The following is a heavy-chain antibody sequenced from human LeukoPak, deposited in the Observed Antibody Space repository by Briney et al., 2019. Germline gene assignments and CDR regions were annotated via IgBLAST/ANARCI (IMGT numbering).Heavy chain of an antibody. D-gene: IGHD3-22*01. CDR1: GYTLTELS. CDR3: ATGRTYYYDSSGYPRVDY. J-gene: IGHJ4*02. V-gene: IGHV1-24*01. Sequence: VASVKVSCKVSGYTLTELSMHWVRQAPGKGLEGMGGFDPEDGETIYAQKFQGRVTMTEDTSTDTAYMELSSLRSEDTAVYYCATGRTYYYDSSGYPRVDYWGQGTLVTVSS. CDR2: FDPEDGET.